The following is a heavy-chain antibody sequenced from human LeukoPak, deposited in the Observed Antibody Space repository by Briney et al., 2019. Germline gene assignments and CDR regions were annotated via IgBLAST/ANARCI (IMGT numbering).Heavy chain of an antibody. J-gene: IGHJ4*02. D-gene: IGHD5-24*01. Sequence: VSVKVSCKASGYTFTSYDINWVRQATGQGLEWMGWMNPNSGNTGYAQKFQGRVTITIDTSTNSAYMDLRSLRPDDTAVYYCARDDGYSYRKGVDRFDSWGQGTLVTVSS. CDR3: ARDDGYSYRKGVDRFDS. CDR1: GYTFTSYD. CDR2: MNPNSGNT. V-gene: IGHV1-8*03.